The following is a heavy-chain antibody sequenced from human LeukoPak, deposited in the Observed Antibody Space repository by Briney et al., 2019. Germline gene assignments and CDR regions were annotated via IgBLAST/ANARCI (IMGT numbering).Heavy chain of an antibody. CDR1: GFTFDDYA. CDR2: ISWNSGSI. Sequence: GRSLRLSCAASGFTFDDYAMHWVRQAPGKGLEWVSGISWNSGSIGYADSVKGRFTISRDNAKNSLYLQMNSLRAEDTALYYCAKGAWELQATPFDYWGQGTLVTVSS. CDR3: AKGAWELQATPFDY. V-gene: IGHV3-9*01. J-gene: IGHJ4*02. D-gene: IGHD1-26*01.